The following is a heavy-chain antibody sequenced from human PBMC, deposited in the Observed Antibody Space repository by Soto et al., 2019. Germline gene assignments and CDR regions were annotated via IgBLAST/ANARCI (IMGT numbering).Heavy chain of an antibody. J-gene: IGHJ4*02. Sequence: PGGSLRLSCAASGFTFSSYSMNWVRQAPGKGLEWVSSISSSSSYIYYADSVKGRFTISRDNAKNSLYLQMNSLRAEDTAVYYCARWYSSSWYGFGDYWGQGTLVTVSS. CDR2: ISSSSSYI. CDR3: ARWYSSSWYGFGDY. D-gene: IGHD6-13*01. CDR1: GFTFSSYS. V-gene: IGHV3-21*01.